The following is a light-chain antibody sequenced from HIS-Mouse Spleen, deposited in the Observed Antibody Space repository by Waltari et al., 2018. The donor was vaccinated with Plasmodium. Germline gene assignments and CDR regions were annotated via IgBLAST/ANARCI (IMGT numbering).Light chain of an antibody. V-gene: IGLV3-1*01. CDR2: QDS. J-gene: IGLJ3*02. Sequence: SYELTQPPSVSVSPGQTASLPCPGDKLGVKYACWYQQKPGQSPVLVIYQDSKRPSGIPERFSGSNSGNTATLTISGTQAMDEADYYCQAWDSSTAVFGGGTKLTVL. CDR1: KLGVKY. CDR3: QAWDSSTAV.